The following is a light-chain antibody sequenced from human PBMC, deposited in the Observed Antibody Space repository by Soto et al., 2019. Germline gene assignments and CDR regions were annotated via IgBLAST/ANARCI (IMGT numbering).Light chain of an antibody. V-gene: IGKV4-1*01. J-gene: IGKJ4*01. Sequence: DIVMTQSPDSLAVSLGERATINCKSSQSVLYSSNNKNYLAWYQQKPGQPLRLLIYWASTRGSGVPDRFNGSGSETDFTLTISSLQAEDVAVDHCQQYYTTPSPTFGGGTKVEIK. CDR1: QSVLYSSNNKNY. CDR2: WAS. CDR3: QQYYTTPSPT.